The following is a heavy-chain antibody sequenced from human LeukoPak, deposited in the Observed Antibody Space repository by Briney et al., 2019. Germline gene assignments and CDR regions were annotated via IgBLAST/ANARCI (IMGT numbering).Heavy chain of an antibody. V-gene: IGHV3-9*01. Sequence: GGSLRLSCAASGFTFDDYAMHWVRQAPGKGLEWVSGISWNSGSIGYADSVKGRFTISRDNAKNSLYLQMNSLRAEDTALYYCAKDISGSGSYWGQGTLVTVSS. CDR3: AKDISGSGSY. J-gene: IGHJ4*02. CDR1: GFTFDDYA. CDR2: ISWNSGSI. D-gene: IGHD3-10*01.